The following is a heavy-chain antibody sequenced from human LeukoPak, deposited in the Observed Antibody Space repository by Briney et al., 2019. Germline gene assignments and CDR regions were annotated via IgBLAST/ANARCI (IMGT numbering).Heavy chain of an antibody. J-gene: IGHJ4*02. Sequence: PGRSLRPSYAPSAFTVSSYAMSSVRPAPGEGLEWISAIGGSGGSTYYADSVKGRFTISRDNSKNTLYLQMNSLRAEDTAVYYCAKAAVPAAGLYWGQGTLVTVSS. CDR1: AFTVSSYA. V-gene: IGHV3-23*01. CDR2: IGGSGGST. D-gene: IGHD2-2*01. CDR3: AKAAVPAAGLY.